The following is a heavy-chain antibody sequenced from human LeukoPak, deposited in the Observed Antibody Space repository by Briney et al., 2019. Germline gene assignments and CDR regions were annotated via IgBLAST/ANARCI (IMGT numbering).Heavy chain of an antibody. V-gene: IGHV1-69*02. D-gene: IGHD2-2*01. Sequence: SVKVSCKASGGTFSSYTISCVRQAPGQGLEWMGRIIPILGIANYAQKFQGRVTITADKSTSTAYMELSSLRSEDTAVYYCASEYCSSTSCLGYYYYYYMDVWGKGTTVTVSS. CDR2: IIPILGIA. CDR1: GGTFSSYT. CDR3: ASEYCSSTSCLGYYYYYYMDV. J-gene: IGHJ6*03.